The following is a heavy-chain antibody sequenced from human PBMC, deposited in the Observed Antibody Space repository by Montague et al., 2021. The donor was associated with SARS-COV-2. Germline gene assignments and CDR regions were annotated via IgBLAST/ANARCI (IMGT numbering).Heavy chain of an antibody. CDR1: GGSISSGGYY. V-gene: IGHV4-31*03. D-gene: IGHD3-22*01. J-gene: IGHJ3*02. CDR3: ARARITMIVVVNAFDI. CDR2: IYYSGST. Sequence: TLSLTCTVSGGSISSGGYYWSWVRQHPGKGLEWIGYIYYSGSTXYNPSLKSRVTISVDPSKNQFSLKLSPVTAADTAVYYCARARITMIVVVNAFDIWGQGTMVTVSS.